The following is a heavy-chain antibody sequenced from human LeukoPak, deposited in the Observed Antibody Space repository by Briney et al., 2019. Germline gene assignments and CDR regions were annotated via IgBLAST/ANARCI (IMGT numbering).Heavy chain of an antibody. D-gene: IGHD1-14*01. CDR3: ARGPLWHRDNWFDP. Sequence: PSETLSLTCTVSGGSISSSSYYWGWIRQPPGKGLEWIGSIYYSGSTYYNPSLKSRVTISVDTSKNQFSLKLSSVTAADTAVYYCARGPLWHRDNWFDPWGQGTLVTVSS. CDR2: IYYSGST. J-gene: IGHJ5*02. V-gene: IGHV4-39*07. CDR1: GGSISSSSYY.